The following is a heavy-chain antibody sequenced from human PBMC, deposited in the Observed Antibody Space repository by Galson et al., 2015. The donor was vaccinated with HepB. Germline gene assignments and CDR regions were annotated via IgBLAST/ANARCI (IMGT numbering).Heavy chain of an antibody. J-gene: IGHJ2*01. CDR3: ARDSVVTPGNDWYFDL. D-gene: IGHD4-23*01. CDR2: INHSGST. V-gene: IGHV4-34*01. Sequence: SLTCAVYGGSFSGYYWSWIRQPPGKGLEWIGEINHSGSTNYNPSLKSRVTISVDTSKNQFSLKLSSVTAADTAVYYCARDSVVTPGNDWYFDLWGRGTLVTVSS. CDR1: GGSFSGYY.